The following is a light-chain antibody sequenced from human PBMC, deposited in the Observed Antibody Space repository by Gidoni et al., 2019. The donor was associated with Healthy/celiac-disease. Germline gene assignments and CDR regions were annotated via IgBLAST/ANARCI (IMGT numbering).Light chain of an antibody. CDR1: QSISSY. J-gene: IGKJ4*01. Sequence: DIQMTKSPSSLSASVADRVTITCRASQSISSYLNWYQQEPGKAPKLLIYAASSLPSGVLSRFSGSGSGTDFPLTIRSLQPEDFATYYCQQSYSTPRTFGGGTKVEIK. CDR2: AAS. V-gene: IGKV1-39*01. CDR3: QQSYSTPRT.